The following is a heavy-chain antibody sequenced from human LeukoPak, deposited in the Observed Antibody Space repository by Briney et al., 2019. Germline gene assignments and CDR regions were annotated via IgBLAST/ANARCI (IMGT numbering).Heavy chain of an antibody. V-gene: IGHV4-39*07. Sequence: SETLSLTCTVSGGSISSSSYYWGWIRQPPGKGLEWIGEINHSGSTNYNPSLKSRVTISVDTSKNQFSLKLSSVTAADTAVYYCARRSYSSGYYHRSYYFDYWGQGTLVTVSS. CDR3: ARRSYSSGYYHRSYYFDY. CDR1: GGSISSSSYY. CDR2: INHSGST. D-gene: IGHD3-22*01. J-gene: IGHJ4*02.